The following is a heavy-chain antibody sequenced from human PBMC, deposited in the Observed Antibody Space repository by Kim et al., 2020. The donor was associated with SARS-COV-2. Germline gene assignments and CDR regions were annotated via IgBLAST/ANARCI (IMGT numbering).Heavy chain of an antibody. CDR3: AVGYSSGLAYFDY. CDR2: IYYSGST. D-gene: IGHD6-19*01. V-gene: IGHV4-61*01. Sequence: SETLSLTCTVSGGSVSSGSYYWSWIRQPPGKGLEWIGYIYYSGSTNYNPSLKSRVTISVDTSKNQFSLKLSSVTAADTAVYYCAVGYSSGLAYFDYWGQGTLVTVSS. J-gene: IGHJ4*02. CDR1: GGSVSSGSYY.